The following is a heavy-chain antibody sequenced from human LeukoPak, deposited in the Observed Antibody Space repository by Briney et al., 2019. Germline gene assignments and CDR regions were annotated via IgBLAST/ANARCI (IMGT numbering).Heavy chain of an antibody. D-gene: IGHD6-19*01. J-gene: IGHJ4*02. CDR1: GFTFSTYE. CDR2: IKQDGSEK. CDR3: ARDTYSSGWYVF. V-gene: IGHV3-7*01. Sequence: PGGSLRLSCAASGFTFSTYEMNWVRQAPGKGLEWVANIKQDGSEKYYVDSVKGRFTISRDNAKNSLYLQMNSLRAEDTAVYYCARDTYSSGWYVFWGQGTLVTVSS.